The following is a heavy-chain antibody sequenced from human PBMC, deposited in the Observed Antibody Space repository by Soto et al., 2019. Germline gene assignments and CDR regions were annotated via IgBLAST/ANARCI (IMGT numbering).Heavy chain of an antibody. J-gene: IGHJ4*02. CDR2: IDPKSGGT. V-gene: IGHV1-2*02. CDR1: GPTFIAYY. CDR3: ACVSVEVPE. Sequence: QLVQSGAEVKKPGASVRVSCKTSGPTFIAYYIHWVRQAPGQGLEWMGWIDPKSGGTTYEQKFLGRVTMTRETSITTAYMDLKRLTCVGTAVYYCACVSVEVPEWGQGTQISISS. D-gene: IGHD1-1*01.